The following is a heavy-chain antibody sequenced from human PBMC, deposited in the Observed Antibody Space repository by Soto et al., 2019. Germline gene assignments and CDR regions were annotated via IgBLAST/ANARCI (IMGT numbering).Heavy chain of an antibody. CDR2: IIPIFGTA. J-gene: IGHJ4*02. Sequence: QVQLVQSGAEVKKPGSSVKVSCKASGGTFSSYAISWVRQAPGQGLEWMGGIIPIFGTANYAQKFQGSVTLTADESTPTAYMELTSLRCEDTAVYYCASRVPWHRGTSERRGQGTLVTVSS. V-gene: IGHV1-69*12. CDR1: GGTFSSYA. D-gene: IGHD1-26*01. CDR3: ASRVPWHRGTSER.